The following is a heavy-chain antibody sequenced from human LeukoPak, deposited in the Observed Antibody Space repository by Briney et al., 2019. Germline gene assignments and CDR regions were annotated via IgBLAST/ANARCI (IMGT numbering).Heavy chain of an antibody. J-gene: IGHJ3*02. CDR3: ARDYSSGWYGLGAFDI. V-gene: IGHV3-21*01. D-gene: IGHD6-19*01. Sequence: GGSLRLSCAVSGFTFSSYGMTWVRQAPGKGLEWVSSISSSSSYIYYADSVKGRFTISRDNAKNSLYLQMNSLRAEDTAVYYCARDYSSGWYGLGAFDIWGQGTMVTVSS. CDR2: ISSSSSYI. CDR1: GFTFSSYG.